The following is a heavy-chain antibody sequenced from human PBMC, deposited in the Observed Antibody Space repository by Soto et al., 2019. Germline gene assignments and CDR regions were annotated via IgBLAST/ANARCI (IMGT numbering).Heavy chain of an antibody. D-gene: IGHD6-6*01. Sequence: SETLSLTCTVSGGSISSYYWSWIRQPPGKGLEWIGYIYYSGSTNYNPSLKSRVTISVDTSKNQFSLKLSSVTAADTAGYYCARHRSSSIAACPLDYWGQGTLVTVSS. CDR1: GGSISSYY. V-gene: IGHV4-59*08. CDR2: IYYSGST. J-gene: IGHJ4*02. CDR3: ARHRSSSIAACPLDY.